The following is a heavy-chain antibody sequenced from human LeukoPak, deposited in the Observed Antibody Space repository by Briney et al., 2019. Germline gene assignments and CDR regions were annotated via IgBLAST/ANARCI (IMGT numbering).Heavy chain of an antibody. D-gene: IGHD2-15*01. CDR1: GGTFSSYA. CDR3: ARDLRWCSGGSCYYYYGMDV. CDR2: IIPILGIA. J-gene: IGHJ6*02. V-gene: IGHV1-69*04. Sequence: ASVKVSCKASGGTFSSYAISWVRQAPGQGLEWMGRIIPILGIANYAQKFQGRVTITADKSTSTAYMELSSLRAEDTAVYYCARDLRWCSGGSCYYYYGMDVWGQGTTVTVSS.